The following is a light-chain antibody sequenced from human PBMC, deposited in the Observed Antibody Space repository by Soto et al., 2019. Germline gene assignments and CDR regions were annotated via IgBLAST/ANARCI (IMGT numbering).Light chain of an antibody. J-gene: IGKJ1*01. CDR2: GAF. CDR1: QGISSY. V-gene: IGKV1-8*01. Sequence: IRMTQSPSSLSASTGDRVTITCRASQGISSYLAWYQQKPGKAPKLLIYGAFILQSGVPSRFSGSGSGTEFTLTISCLQSEDFATYYCQQYYSYPRTFGQGTKVDIK. CDR3: QQYYSYPRT.